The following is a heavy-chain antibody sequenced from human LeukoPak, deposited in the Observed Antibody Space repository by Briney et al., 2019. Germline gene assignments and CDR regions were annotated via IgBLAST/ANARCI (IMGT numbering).Heavy chain of an antibody. CDR3: ARHGAYCSSTSCHWARFDP. V-gene: IGHV4-39*01. J-gene: IGHJ5*02. CDR2: IYYSGGT. CDR1: GGSISSSSYY. Sequence: SETLSLTCTVSGGSISSSSYYWGWIRQPPGKGLEWIGSIYYSGGTYYNPSLKSRVTISVDTSKNQFSLKLSSVTAADTAVYYCARHGAYCSSTSCHWARFDPWGQGTLVTVSS. D-gene: IGHD2-2*01.